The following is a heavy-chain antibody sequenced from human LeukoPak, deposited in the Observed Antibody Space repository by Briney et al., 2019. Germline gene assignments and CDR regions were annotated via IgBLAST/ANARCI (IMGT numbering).Heavy chain of an antibody. CDR2: INHSGST. D-gene: IGHD1-1*01. V-gene: IGHV4-39*07. J-gene: IGHJ5*02. Sequence: SETLSLTCTVSGGSISSSYYYWGWIRQPPGKGLEWIGEINHSGSTNYNPSLKSRVTISVDTSKNQFSLKLSSVTAADTAVYYCAREDGTHNWFDPWGQGTLVTVSS. CDR3: AREDGTHNWFDP. CDR1: GGSISSSYYY.